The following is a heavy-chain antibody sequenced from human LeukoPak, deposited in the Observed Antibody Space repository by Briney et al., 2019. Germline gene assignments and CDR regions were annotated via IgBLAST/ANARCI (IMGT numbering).Heavy chain of an antibody. Sequence: SETLSLTCTVSGGSISSSSYYWGWIRQPPGKGLEWIGSIYYSGSTYYNPSLKSRVTISVDTSKNQFSLKLSSVTAADTAVYYCATTAPYGGNSDMYYWGQGTLVTVSS. CDR1: GGSISSSSYY. V-gene: IGHV4-39*01. D-gene: IGHD4-23*01. CDR2: IYYSGST. J-gene: IGHJ4*02. CDR3: ATTAPYGGNSDMYY.